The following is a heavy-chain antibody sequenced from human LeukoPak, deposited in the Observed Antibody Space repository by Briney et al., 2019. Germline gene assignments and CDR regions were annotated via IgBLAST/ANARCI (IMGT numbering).Heavy chain of an antibody. CDR3: ARQSGTYWGLDY. Sequence: GASVKVSCKASGYTFTDYYIHWVRQAPGHGLEWLGWMNVKTGATSSAQKFPGRFTMTRDTSIGTASMEFSSPTSDDTAVYYCARQSGTYWGLDYWGQGTLVTVSS. CDR2: MNVKTGAT. CDR1: GYTFTDYY. J-gene: IGHJ4*02. D-gene: IGHD1-26*01. V-gene: IGHV1-2*02.